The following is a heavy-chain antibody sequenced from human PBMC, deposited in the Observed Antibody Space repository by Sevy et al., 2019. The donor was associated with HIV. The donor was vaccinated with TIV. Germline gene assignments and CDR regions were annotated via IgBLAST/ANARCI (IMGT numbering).Heavy chain of an antibody. CDR3: ARESGLGYYGPYGMDV. J-gene: IGHJ6*02. CDR2: IYSGGST. V-gene: IGHV3-53*01. Sequence: GGSLRLSCAASGFTVSSNYMSWVRQAPGKGLEWVSVIYSGGSTYYADSVKGRFTISRDNSKNTLYLQMNSLRAEDTAMYYCARESGLGYYGPYGMDVWGQGTTVTVSS. D-gene: IGHD3-10*01. CDR1: GFTVSSNY.